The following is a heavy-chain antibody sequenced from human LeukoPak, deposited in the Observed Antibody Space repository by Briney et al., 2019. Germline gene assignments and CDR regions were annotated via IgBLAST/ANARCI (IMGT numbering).Heavy chain of an antibody. CDR1: GYTFTGYY. J-gene: IGHJ4*02. D-gene: IGHD6-13*01. CDR2: INPNSGGT. CDR3: ARGAPLVYSSSWYGDY. Sequence: ASVKVSCKASGYTFTGYYMHWVRQAPGQGLEWMGWINPNSGGTNYAQKFQGRVTMTRDTSISTAYMELSRLRSDDTAVYYRARGAPLVYSSSWYGDYWGQGTLVTVSS. V-gene: IGHV1-2*02.